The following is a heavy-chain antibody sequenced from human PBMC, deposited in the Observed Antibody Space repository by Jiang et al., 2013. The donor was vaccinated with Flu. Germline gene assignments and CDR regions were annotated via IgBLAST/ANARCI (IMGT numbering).Heavy chain of an antibody. V-gene: IGHV5-51*01. D-gene: IGHD6-19*01. CDR2: IYPGDSDT. Sequence: GAEVKKPGESLKISCKGSGYSFTSYWIGWVRQMPGKGLEWMGIIYPGDSDTRYSPSFQGQVTISADKSISTAYLQWSSLKASDTAVYYCASLVYSSGWYLNCYFDLWGRGTLVTVSS. CDR3: ASLVYSSGWYLNCYFDL. J-gene: IGHJ2*01. CDR1: GYSFTSYW.